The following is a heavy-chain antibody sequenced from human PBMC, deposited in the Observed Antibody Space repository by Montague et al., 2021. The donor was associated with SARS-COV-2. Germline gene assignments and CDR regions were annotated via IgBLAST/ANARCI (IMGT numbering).Heavy chain of an antibody. CDR1: GFTFSSYW. Sequence: SLRLSCAASGFTFSSYWMSWVRQAPGKGLEWVANIKQDGSEKYYVGSVKGRFTISRDNAKNSLYLQMNSLRAEDTAVYYCARDGFGELSSYYYYGMDVWGQGTTVTVSS. V-gene: IGHV3-7*01. D-gene: IGHD3-10*01. CDR2: IKQDGSEK. J-gene: IGHJ6*02. CDR3: ARDGFGELSSYYYYGMDV.